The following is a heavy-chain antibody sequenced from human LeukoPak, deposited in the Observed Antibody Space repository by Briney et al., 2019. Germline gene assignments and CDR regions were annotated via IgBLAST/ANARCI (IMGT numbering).Heavy chain of an antibody. D-gene: IGHD5-18*01. CDR1: GGSISSYY. CDR2: IYYSGST. V-gene: IGHV4-59*01. J-gene: IGHJ6*02. CDR3: ANQIKYSYGRRDYYGLDV. Sequence: PSETLSLTCTVPGGSISSYYWSWIRHPPGKGLEWIGYIYYSGSTNYNPSLKSRVTISVDTSKNQFSLKLSSVTAADTAVYYCANQIKYSYGRRDYYGLDVWGQGTTVTVSS.